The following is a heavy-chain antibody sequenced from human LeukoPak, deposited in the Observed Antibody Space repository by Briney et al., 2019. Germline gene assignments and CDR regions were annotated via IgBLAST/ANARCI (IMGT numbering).Heavy chain of an antibody. Sequence: PSETLSLTCAVSGGPISSTNWWSWVRQPPGKGLEWIGEIYHSGSTNYNPSLRSRITISVDKSKDQFSLRLSSVTAADTAVYYRARKIGSSGAFDIWGQGTMVTVSS. CDR3: ARKIGSSGAFDI. J-gene: IGHJ3*02. CDR1: GGPISSTNW. V-gene: IGHV4-4*02. D-gene: IGHD1-26*01. CDR2: IYHSGST.